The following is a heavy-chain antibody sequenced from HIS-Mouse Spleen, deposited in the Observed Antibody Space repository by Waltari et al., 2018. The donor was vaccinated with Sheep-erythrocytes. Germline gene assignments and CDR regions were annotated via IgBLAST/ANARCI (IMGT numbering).Heavy chain of an antibody. V-gene: IGHV1-69*04. CDR3: AQTGATTPHFDY. D-gene: IGHD1-26*01. CDR2: IIPILGIA. Sequence: QVQLVQSGAEVKKPGSSVKVSCKASGGTFSSYAISWVREAPGQGLEWMGRIIPILGIANYAKKFQCRVTITADKSTSTAYMELSSLRSEDTAVYYCAQTGATTPHFDYWGQGTLVTVSS. J-gene: IGHJ4*02. CDR1: GGTFSSYA.